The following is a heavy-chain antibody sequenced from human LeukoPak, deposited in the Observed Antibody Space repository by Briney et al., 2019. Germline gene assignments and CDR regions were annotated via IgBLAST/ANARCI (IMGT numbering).Heavy chain of an antibody. V-gene: IGHV4-4*07. CDR2: VYSSGVG. J-gene: IGHJ4*02. CDR1: GGSITGYY. CDR3: AREEFLHEIDSSGYFVY. D-gene: IGHD3-22*01. Sequence: PSETLSLTCTVSGGSITGYYWSWTRQPAGQGLEWLGRVYSSGVGNYNPSLTSRVTMSVDTSKNQFSLKLTSLTAADTAVYYCAREEFLHEIDSSGYFVYWGQGTLVTVSS.